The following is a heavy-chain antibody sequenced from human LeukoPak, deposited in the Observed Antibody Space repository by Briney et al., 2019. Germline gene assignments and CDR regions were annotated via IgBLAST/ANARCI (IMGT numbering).Heavy chain of an antibody. CDR2: INTNTGNP. CDR3: ARDVSPGRIDYGMDV. CDR1: GYTFTSYA. J-gene: IGHJ6*02. V-gene: IGHV7-4-1*02. D-gene: IGHD1-26*01. Sequence: ASVKVSCKASGYTFTSYAMNWVRQAPGQGLEWMGWINTNTGNPTYAQGFTGRFVFSLDTSVSTAYLQISSLKAEDTAVYYCARDVSPGRIDYGMDVWGQGTTVTVSS.